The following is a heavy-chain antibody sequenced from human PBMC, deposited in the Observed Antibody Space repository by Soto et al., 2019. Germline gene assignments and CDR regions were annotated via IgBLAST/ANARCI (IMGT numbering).Heavy chain of an antibody. CDR1: GFTFSDHY. CDR2: IRKKANSYTT. Sequence: EVQLVESGGDLVQPGGSLRLSCAASGFTFSDHYMDWVRQAPGKGLEWVGRIRKKANSYTTEYAASVQGRFIISRDDPQDSLFLHMNSLETEDTVVYYCARAVCTGGSCYGGFNWGQGTLVTVSS. D-gene: IGHD2-15*01. CDR3: ARAVCTGGSCYGGFN. V-gene: IGHV3-72*01. J-gene: IGHJ4*02.